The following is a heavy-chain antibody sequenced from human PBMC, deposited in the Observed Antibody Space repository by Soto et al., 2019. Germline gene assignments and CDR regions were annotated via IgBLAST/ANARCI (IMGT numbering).Heavy chain of an antibody. CDR3: ARVSLGYYYGMDV. V-gene: IGHV3-13*01. CDR2: ISTAGDT. CDR1: GFTFSSYD. J-gene: IGHJ6*02. D-gene: IGHD3-16*01. Sequence: PGGSLRLSCAASGFTFSSYDMHWVRQVTGKGLEWVSGISTAGDTYYLGSVKGRFSISRDNAENSLYFQMNSLRAEDTAVYYCARVSLGYYYGMDVWGQGTTVT.